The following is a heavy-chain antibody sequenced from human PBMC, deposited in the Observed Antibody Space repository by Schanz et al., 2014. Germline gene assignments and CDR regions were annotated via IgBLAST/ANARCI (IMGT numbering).Heavy chain of an antibody. J-gene: IGHJ4*02. CDR1: GFIVSSTY. Sequence: EVQLVESGGDLVQPGGSQRLSCAASGFIVSSTYMTWVRQAPGKGLEWISYISSTSRATYYADSVKGRFTISRDNAKNSLFLQMNSLRAEDTAVYYCAGGEYQLLYGNWGQGTLVTVSS. CDR2: ISSTSRAT. V-gene: IGHV3-48*01. CDR3: AGGEYQLLYGN. D-gene: IGHD2-2*02.